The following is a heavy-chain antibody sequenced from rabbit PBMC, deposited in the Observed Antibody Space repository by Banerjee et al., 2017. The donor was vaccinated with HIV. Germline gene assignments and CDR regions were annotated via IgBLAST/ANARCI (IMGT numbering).Heavy chain of an antibody. V-gene: IGHV1S45*01. CDR1: GFSFSNNY. Sequence: QEQLEESGGDLVKPGASLTLTCTASGFSFSNNYMCWVRQAPGKGLEWIGCIYTGISGSTYKATRAKGRVRISKSPSPTLTLQRSRRTSADSPPRFRATDTEPAAYALDAQATLDRCG. J-gene: IGHJ3*01. D-gene: IGHD6-1*01. CDR3: ATDTEPAAYALDAQATLDR. CDR2: IYTGISGST.